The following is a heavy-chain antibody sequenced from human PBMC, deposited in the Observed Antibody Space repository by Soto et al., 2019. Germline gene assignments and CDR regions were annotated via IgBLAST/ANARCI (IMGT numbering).Heavy chain of an antibody. CDR1: GFTFSSYG. CDR3: ARDGEDIVVVVDHEKKAAFDI. J-gene: IGHJ3*02. CDR2: IWYDGSNK. V-gene: IGHV3-33*01. D-gene: IGHD2-15*01. Sequence: QVQLVESGGGVVQPGRSLRLSCAASGFTFSSYGMHWVRQAPGKGLEWVAVIWYDGSNKYYADSVKGRFTISRDNSKNTLYLQMNSLRAEDTAVYYCARDGEDIVVVVDHEKKAAFDIWGQGTMVTVSS.